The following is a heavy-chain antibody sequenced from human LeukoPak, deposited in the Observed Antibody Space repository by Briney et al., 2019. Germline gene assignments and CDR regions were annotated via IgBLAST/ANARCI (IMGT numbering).Heavy chain of an antibody. CDR2: ISYDGSNK. D-gene: IGHD3-22*01. J-gene: IGHJ4*02. Sequence: GGSLRLSCAASGFTFRSYAMHWVRQAPGKGLEWVAVISYDGSNKYYADSVKGLFTISRDNSKNTLYLQMNSLRAEDTALYYCARDGYSSGYYPGYWGQGTLVTVSS. CDR1: GFTFRSYA. CDR3: ARDGYSSGYYPGY. V-gene: IGHV3-30*04.